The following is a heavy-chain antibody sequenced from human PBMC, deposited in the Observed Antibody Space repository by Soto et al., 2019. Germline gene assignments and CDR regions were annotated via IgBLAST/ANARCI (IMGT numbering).Heavy chain of an antibody. J-gene: IGHJ4*02. CDR1: GDSFSHFY. CDR2: LHGSGNS. Sequence: SETLSLTCSLSGDSFSHFYCSWIRQPPGKGLEWIGYLHGSGNSGYNPSLENRVSIGLGSSANQFSLKLSSVSAADTAIYYCARGTRALITSFFAYWGKG. D-gene: IGHD3-3*01. V-gene: IGHV4-59*01. CDR3: ARGTRALITSFFAY.